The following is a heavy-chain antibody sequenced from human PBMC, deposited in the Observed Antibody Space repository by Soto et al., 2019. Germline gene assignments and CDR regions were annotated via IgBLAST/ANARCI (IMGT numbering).Heavy chain of an antibody. CDR3: ARDLPSLHYDYIWGSEYYMDV. Sequence: SETLSLTCTVSGGSISSYYWSWIRQPPGKGLEWIGYIYYSGSTNYNPSLKSRVTISVDTSKNQFSLKLSSVTAADTAVYYCARDLPSLHYDYIWGSEYYMDVWGKGTTVTVSS. D-gene: IGHD3-16*01. CDR1: GGSISSYY. J-gene: IGHJ6*03. CDR2: IYYSGST. V-gene: IGHV4-59*01.